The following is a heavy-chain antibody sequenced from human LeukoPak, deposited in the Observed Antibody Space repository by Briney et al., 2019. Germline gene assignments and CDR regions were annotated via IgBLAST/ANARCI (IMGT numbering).Heavy chain of an antibody. CDR2: IRYDGSNK. D-gene: IGHD3-10*01. Sequence: PGGSLRLSCAASGFTFSSYGMHWVRQAPGKGLEWVAFIRYDGSNKYYADSVKGRFTISRDNSKNTLYLQMNSLRAEDTAVYYCAKDLYGSGSVFDYWGQGTLVTVSS. V-gene: IGHV3-30*02. CDR3: AKDLYGSGSVFDY. CDR1: GFTFSSYG. J-gene: IGHJ4*02.